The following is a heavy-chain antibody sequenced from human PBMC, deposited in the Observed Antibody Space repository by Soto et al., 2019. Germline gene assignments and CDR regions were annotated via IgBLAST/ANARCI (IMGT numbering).Heavy chain of an antibody. V-gene: IGHV3-30-3*01. CDR3: ARDRKDGYNYHYYYGMDV. CDR2: ISYDGSNK. Sequence: GGSLRLSCAASGFTFSSYAMHWVRQAPGKGLEWVAVISYDGSNKYYADSVKGRFTISRDNSKNTLYLQMNSLRAEDTAVYYCARDRKDGYNYHYYYGMDVWGQGTTVTVSS. J-gene: IGHJ6*02. D-gene: IGHD5-12*01. CDR1: GFTFSSYA.